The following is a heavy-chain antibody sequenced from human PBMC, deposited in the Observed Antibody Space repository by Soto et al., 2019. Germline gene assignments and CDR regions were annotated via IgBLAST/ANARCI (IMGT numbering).Heavy chain of an antibody. CDR2: IIPIFGTA. D-gene: IGHD6-6*01. V-gene: IGHV1-69*12. Sequence: QVQLVQSGAEVKKPGSSVKVSCKASGGTFSSYAIIWVRQAPGQGREWMGGIIPIFGTANYAQKFQGRVTITADEATSTAYMELSSLRSEDTAVYYCGVFGSGNYYYGMDVWGQGTTVTVSS. CDR3: GVFGSGNYYYGMDV. J-gene: IGHJ6*02. CDR1: GGTFSSYA.